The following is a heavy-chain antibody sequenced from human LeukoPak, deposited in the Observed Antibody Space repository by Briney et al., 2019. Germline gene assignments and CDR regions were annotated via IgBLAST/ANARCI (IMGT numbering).Heavy chain of an antibody. CDR1: GFTFSSYW. V-gene: IGHV3-7*04. D-gene: IGHD2/OR15-2a*01. J-gene: IGHJ6*03. CDR2: IKQDGSEK. Sequence: GGSLRLSCAVSGFTFSSYWMSWVRQAPGKGLEWVANIKQDGSEKYYVDSVKGRFTISRDNAKNSLYLQMNSLRAEDTAVYYCARGSTHYCYYYMDVWGKGTTVTVSS. CDR3: ARGSTHYCYYYMDV.